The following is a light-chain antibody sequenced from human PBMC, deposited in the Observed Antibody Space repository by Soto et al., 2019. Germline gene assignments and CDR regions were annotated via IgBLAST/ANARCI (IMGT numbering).Light chain of an antibody. J-gene: IGKJ3*01. CDR2: AAS. V-gene: IGKV1-27*01. CDR1: QSISRW. CDR3: QKYNSAPPFT. Sequence: DIQMTQSPSTLSASVGDRVTITCRASQSISRWLAWYQQKPGKIPKLLIYAASTLQSGVPSRFSGSGSGADFTLTISSLQPEDVATYYCQKYNSAPPFTFGPGTKVDIK.